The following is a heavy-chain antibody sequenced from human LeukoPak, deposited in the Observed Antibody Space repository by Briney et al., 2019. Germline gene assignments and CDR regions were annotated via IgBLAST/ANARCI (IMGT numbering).Heavy chain of an antibody. Sequence: ASVKVSCKASGYTFTSYGISWVRQAPGQGLEWMGWISAYNGNTNYAQKLQGRVTMTTDTSTSTAYMELRSLRSDDTAVYYCATDCSSTSCYSRAVLGYRGQGTLVTVSS. CDR1: GYTFTSYG. J-gene: IGHJ4*02. D-gene: IGHD2-2*01. CDR3: ATDCSSTSCYSRAVLGY. V-gene: IGHV1-18*01. CDR2: ISAYNGNT.